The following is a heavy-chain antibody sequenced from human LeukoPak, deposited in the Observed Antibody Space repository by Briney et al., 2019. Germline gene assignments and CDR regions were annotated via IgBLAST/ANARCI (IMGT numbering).Heavy chain of an antibody. Sequence: GGSLRLSCAASGFTFTSYSMNWVRQAPGKGLEWVSSISSSSSYINYADSVKGRFTISRDNAKNSLYLQMNSLRAEDTAVYYCARDLYGDYAFDSWGQGTLVTVSS. CDR1: GFTFTSYS. CDR3: ARDLYGDYAFDS. CDR2: ISSSSSYI. J-gene: IGHJ4*02. D-gene: IGHD4-17*01. V-gene: IGHV3-21*01.